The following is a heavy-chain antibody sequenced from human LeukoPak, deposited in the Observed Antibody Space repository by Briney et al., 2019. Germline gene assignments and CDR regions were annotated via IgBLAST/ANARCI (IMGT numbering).Heavy chain of an antibody. CDR1: GYTFTGYY. Sequence: GASVKVSCKASGYTFTGYYMHWVRQAPGQGLGWKGWINTNSGGTNYAQKFQGRVTMTRDTSISTAYMELSRLRSDDTAVYYCAREMTHDYYDSSGYPGWFDPWGQGTLVTVSS. D-gene: IGHD3-22*01. CDR2: INTNSGGT. V-gene: IGHV1-2*02. CDR3: AREMTHDYYDSSGYPGWFDP. J-gene: IGHJ5*02.